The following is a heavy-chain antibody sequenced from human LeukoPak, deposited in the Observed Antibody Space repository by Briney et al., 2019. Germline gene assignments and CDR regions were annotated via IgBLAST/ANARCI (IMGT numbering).Heavy chain of an antibody. D-gene: IGHD2-2*01. Sequence: PSETLSLTCAVYGGSFSGYYWSWIRQPPGKGLEWLGGINHSGSTNYNPSLKSRVTISVDTSKNQFSLKLSSVTAADTAVYYCARVQVVPAATTIDYWGQGTLVTVSS. CDR1: GGSFSGYY. V-gene: IGHV4-34*01. J-gene: IGHJ4*02. CDR3: ARVQVVPAATTIDY. CDR2: INHSGST.